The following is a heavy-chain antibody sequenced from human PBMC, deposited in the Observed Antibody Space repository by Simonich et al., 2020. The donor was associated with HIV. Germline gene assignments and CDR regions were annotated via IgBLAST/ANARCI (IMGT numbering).Heavy chain of an antibody. CDR2: INHRECT. CDR3: ARLTAGGLGEYFQH. CDR1: GGSFSGYY. J-gene: IGHJ1*01. V-gene: IGHV4-34*01. Sequence: QVQLQQWGAGLLKPSETLSLTCAVSGGSFSGYYWSWIRQPPGKGREWIGEINHRECTNYNPSLKSRVTISVDTSKNQFSLKLSSVTAADTAVYYCARLTAGGLGEYFQHWGQGTLVTVSS. D-gene: IGHD6-13*01.